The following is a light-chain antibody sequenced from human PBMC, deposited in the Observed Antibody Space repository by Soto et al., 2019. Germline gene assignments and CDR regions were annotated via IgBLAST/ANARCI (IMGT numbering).Light chain of an antibody. Sequence: QSVVTQPPSVSAAPGQTVTISCSGSSSNIGNNYVSWYQQLPGAAPKLLIYETDRRPAGIPDRFSGSKSGTSATLGITGLQTADEADYYCATWDTSLSAGRVFGPGTKLTVL. CDR1: SSNIGNNY. J-gene: IGLJ1*01. CDR3: ATWDTSLSAGRV. V-gene: IGLV1-51*02. CDR2: ETD.